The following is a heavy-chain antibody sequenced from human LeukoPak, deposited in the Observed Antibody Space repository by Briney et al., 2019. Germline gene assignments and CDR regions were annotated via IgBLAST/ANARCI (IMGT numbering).Heavy chain of an antibody. CDR3: ARGGGATRIDY. V-gene: IGHV4-61*02. J-gene: IGHJ4*02. CDR2: IYTSGST. D-gene: IGHD3-10*01. CDR1: GDSLRSGTYY. Sequence: SETLSLTCSVSGDSLRSGTYYWSWIRQPAGKGLEWLGRIYTSGSTSYNPALKSRVTISVDTSKNQFSLKLTSVTAADTAVYYCARGGGATRIDYWGQGTLVTVSS.